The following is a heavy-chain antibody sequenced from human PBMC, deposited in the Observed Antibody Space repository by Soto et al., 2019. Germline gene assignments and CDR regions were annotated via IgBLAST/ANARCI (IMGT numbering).Heavy chain of an antibody. V-gene: IGHV1-2*02. D-gene: IGHD2-8*01. CDR3: ARDNDGPLDY. J-gene: IGHJ4*02. CDR1: GYTFTAYY. Sequence: QVQLVQSGAEVKKTGSSVTVSCRPSGYTFTAYYIHWVRQAPGQGLEWMGWVDPNSGGTRDAQNFPGRVTMTREMSTSTVYRELNCLRSDETALYYCARDNDGPLDYWGQGTLVNVSS. CDR2: VDPNSGGT.